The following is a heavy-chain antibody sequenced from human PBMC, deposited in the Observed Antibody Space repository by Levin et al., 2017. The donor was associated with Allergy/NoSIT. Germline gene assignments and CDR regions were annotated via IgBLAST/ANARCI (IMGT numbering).Heavy chain of an antibody. CDR3: ASSGYSYGYGFGY. Sequence: SCAASGFTFSSYGMHWVRQAPGKGLEWVAVIWYDGSNKYYADSVKGRFTISRDNSKNTLYLQMNSLRAEDTAVYYCASSGYSYGYGFGYWGQGTLVTVSS. CDR2: IWYDGSNK. CDR1: GFTFSSYG. J-gene: IGHJ4*02. D-gene: IGHD5-18*01. V-gene: IGHV3-33*01.